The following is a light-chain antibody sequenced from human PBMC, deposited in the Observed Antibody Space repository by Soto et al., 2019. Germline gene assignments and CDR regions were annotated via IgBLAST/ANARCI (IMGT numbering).Light chain of an antibody. CDR3: SSYAGSNNVV. J-gene: IGLJ2*01. Sequence: QSALTQPPSASGSPGQSVTISCTGTSSDVGRYNYVSWYQHHPGKAPKLMIYEISKRPSGVPDRFSGSKSGNTASLTVSGLQAEDEADYYCSSYAGSNNVVFGGGTKVTVL. CDR2: EIS. V-gene: IGLV2-8*01. CDR1: SSDVGRYNY.